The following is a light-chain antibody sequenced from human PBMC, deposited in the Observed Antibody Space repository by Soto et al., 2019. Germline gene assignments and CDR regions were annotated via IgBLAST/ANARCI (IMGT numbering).Light chain of an antibody. CDR2: VAS. CDR1: QTIRNN. V-gene: IGKV3-15*01. CDR3: QQYNSWPLT. J-gene: IGKJ4*01. Sequence: EIVMTQSPATLSVSPGERATLSCRSSQTIRNNLAWYQQKPGQAPRLLIYVASTRANDIPARFSGSGSGTDFTLTISSLQSEDFAFYYCQQYNSWPLTFGGGTNVEIK.